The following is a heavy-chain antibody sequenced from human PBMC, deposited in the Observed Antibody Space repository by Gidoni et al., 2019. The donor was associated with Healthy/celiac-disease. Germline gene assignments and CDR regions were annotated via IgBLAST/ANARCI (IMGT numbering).Heavy chain of an antibody. CDR2: MSGSGGSK. CDR3: AKHLEWSRKSGFDY. Sequence: EVQLLESGGGLVQPGGSLRLSCAASGFTFSSYASTWVRQAPGKGLEWVSAMSGSGGSKYYADSVKGRFTISRDNSKNTMYMQMKSLRAEDTAVYYCAKHLEWSRKSGFDYWGQGTLVTVSS. J-gene: IGHJ4*02. D-gene: IGHD3-3*01. V-gene: IGHV3-23*01. CDR1: GFTFSSYA.